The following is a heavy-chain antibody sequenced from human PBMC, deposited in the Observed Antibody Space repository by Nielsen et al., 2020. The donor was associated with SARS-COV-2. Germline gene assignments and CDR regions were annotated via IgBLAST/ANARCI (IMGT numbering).Heavy chain of an antibody. CDR1: GFSFSSYG. D-gene: IGHD3-9*01. CDR3: ARDSSYYDILTGLYMGSSYYYYYGMDV. Sequence: GESLKISCTDSGFSFSSYGMTWVRQAPGKGLEWVSIISSSSNYRYYADSVKGRFTISRDNSKNTLYLQMNSLRAEDTAVYYCARDSSYYDILTGLYMGSSYYYYYGMDVWGQGTTVTVSS. J-gene: IGHJ6*02. CDR2: ISSSSNYR. V-gene: IGHV3-21*01.